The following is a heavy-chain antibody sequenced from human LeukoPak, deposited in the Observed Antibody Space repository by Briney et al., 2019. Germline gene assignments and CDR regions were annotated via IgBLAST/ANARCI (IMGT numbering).Heavy chain of an antibody. CDR2: ISYSGST. J-gene: IGHJ4*02. CDR3: ARLDKGIKAAHFEY. V-gene: IGHV4-39*01. Sequence: PSQTLSLTCTVSGGSISSSDFNWGWIRQPPGKGLEWIGVISYSGSTYYNPSLKSRVTISVDTSKSHFSLKLSSVTAADTAIYYCARLDKGIKAAHFEYWGQGTLVTVSS. D-gene: IGHD6-25*01. CDR1: GGSISSSDFN.